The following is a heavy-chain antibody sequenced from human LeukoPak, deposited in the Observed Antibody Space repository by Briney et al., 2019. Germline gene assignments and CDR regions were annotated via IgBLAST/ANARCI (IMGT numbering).Heavy chain of an antibody. D-gene: IGHD3-10*01. CDR3: GRHRYGSVTYFIDY. V-gene: IGHV3-7*01. Sequence: GGSLRLSCAVSGFTFRDYSMIWVRQAPGKGLQWVANMKKDGSETKYGDFVKGRFTISRDNAKNSLYLQMNSLRVEDTVVYYCGRHRYGSVTYFIDYWGQGTLVSVSS. CDR1: GFTFRDYS. CDR2: MKKDGSET. J-gene: IGHJ4*02.